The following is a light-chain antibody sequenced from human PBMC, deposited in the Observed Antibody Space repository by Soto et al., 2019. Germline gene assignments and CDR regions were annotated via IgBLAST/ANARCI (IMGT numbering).Light chain of an antibody. CDR2: KAS. Sequence: DIQMTQSPSTLSASVGDRVTITCRASQSISSWLAWYQQKPGKAPKLLIYKASILESGVPSRFSGSGSGTEFTLTISSLQPDDFATYYCHQYNSYPYTFGQGTKLEIK. J-gene: IGKJ2*01. V-gene: IGKV1-5*03. CDR1: QSISSW. CDR3: HQYNSYPYT.